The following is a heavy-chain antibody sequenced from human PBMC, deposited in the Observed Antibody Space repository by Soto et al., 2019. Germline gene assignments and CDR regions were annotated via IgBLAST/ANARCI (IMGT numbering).Heavy chain of an antibody. Sequence: EVQLVESGGGLVQPGGSLTLSCAASGFTFRSYEMHWVRQPPGKGLQWISYISADGSGTYYADSVRGRFTISRDNARNSLCLQMNSLRADDTAIYYCGRHLHEPLPADVLRVTKWGQGTQVTVSS. J-gene: IGHJ4*02. CDR2: ISADGSGT. V-gene: IGHV3-48*03. D-gene: IGHD3-3*01. CDR3: GRHLHEPLPADVLRVTK. CDR1: GFTFRSYE.